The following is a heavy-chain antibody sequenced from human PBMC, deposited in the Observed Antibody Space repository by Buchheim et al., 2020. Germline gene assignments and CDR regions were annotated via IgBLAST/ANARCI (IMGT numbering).Heavy chain of an antibody. J-gene: IGHJ4*02. V-gene: IGHV3-15*01. CDR2: IKSETDGGTT. Sequence: EVQLVESGGGLVKPGGSLRLSYAVSGFTSSNAWMSWVRQAPGKGLEWVGRIKSETDGGTTDYAAPVKGRFTISRGDARNTLYLQMNSLKIEDTAMYYCATDSPLAYWGQGTL. CDR1: GFTSSNAW. CDR3: ATDSPLAY.